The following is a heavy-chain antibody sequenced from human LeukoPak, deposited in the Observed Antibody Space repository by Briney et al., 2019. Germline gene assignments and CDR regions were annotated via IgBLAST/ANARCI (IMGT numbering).Heavy chain of an antibody. Sequence: SETPSLTCTVSGGSISSYYWSWIRQPPGKGLEWIGYIFYSGSTNYNPSLKSRVTISVDTSKNQFFLRLNSVTAADTAVYYCARIRYYDSRGYQGPFDYWGQGTLVTVSS. CDR3: ARIRYYDSRGYQGPFDY. CDR2: IFYSGST. D-gene: IGHD3-22*01. CDR1: GGSISSYY. V-gene: IGHV4-59*01. J-gene: IGHJ4*02.